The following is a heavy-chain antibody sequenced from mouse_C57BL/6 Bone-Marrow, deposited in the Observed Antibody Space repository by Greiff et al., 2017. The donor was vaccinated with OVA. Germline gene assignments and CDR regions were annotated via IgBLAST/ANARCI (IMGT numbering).Heavy chain of an antibody. Sequence: EVMLVESGGDLVKPGGSLKLSCAASGFTFSSYGMSWVRQTPDKRLEWVATISSGGSYTYYPDSVKGRFTISRDNAKNTLYLQMSSLKYEDTAMYYCARHITITTVVATDFDYWGQGTTLTVSS. J-gene: IGHJ2*01. CDR1: GFTFSSYG. D-gene: IGHD1-1*01. CDR3: ARHITITTVVATDFDY. V-gene: IGHV5-6*02. CDR2: ISSGGSYT.